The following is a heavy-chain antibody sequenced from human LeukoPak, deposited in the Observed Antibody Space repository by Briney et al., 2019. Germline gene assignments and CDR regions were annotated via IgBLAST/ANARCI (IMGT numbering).Heavy chain of an antibody. CDR3: ARLRGEAGTHLSYDY. CDR2: IYSGGNT. J-gene: IGHJ4*02. Sequence: GGSLRLSCAASGVTVSSNYMSWVRQAPGKGPEWVSVIYSGGNTYYADSVKGRFTISRDNSKNTLYLQMNSLRVEDTAVYYCARLRGEAGTHLSYDYWGQGTLVTVSS. V-gene: IGHV3-66*04. CDR1: GVTVSSNY. D-gene: IGHD1-1*01.